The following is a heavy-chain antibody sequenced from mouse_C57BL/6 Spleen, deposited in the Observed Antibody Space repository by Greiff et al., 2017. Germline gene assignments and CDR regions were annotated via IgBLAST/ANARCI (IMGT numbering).Heavy chain of an antibody. CDR2: INPSSGYT. V-gene: IGHV1-4*01. J-gene: IGHJ2*01. D-gene: IGHD2-4*01. CDR1: GYTFTSYT. CDR3: ARNYYDYDGGY. Sequence: VQLQQSGAELARPGASVKMSCKASGYTFTSYTMHWVKQRPGQGLEWIGYINPSSGYTKYNQKFKDKDTLTADKSYSTAYMQLSSLTSEDSAGYYCARNYYDYDGGYWGQGTTLTVSS.